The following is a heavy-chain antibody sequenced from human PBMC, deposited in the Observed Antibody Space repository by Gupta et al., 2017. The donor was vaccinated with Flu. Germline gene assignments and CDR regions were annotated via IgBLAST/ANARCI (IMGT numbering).Heavy chain of an antibody. Sequence: LTCAVYDASLRDIYWRWIRQPPGKGLEWVGEINQRGSTNYTPSLRGRVTISIDTSKNQISLNLRSVTVADTAVYYCASGRWNYRDAWGEGTTGAVSS. V-gene: IGHV4-34*01. D-gene: IGHD2-15*01. J-gene: IGHJ6*03. CDR3: ASGRWNYRDA. CDR1: DASLRDIY. CDR2: INQRGST.